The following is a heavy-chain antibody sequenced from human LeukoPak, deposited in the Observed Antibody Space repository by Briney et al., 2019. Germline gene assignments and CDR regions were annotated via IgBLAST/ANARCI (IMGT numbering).Heavy chain of an antibody. V-gene: IGHV3-74*01. Sequence: GGSLRLSCAASGFTFSNYWMHWVRQAPGKGLVWVSRIKGDGSHTVYADSVKGRFTISRDNAKNTLYLQMKSLRDEDTAVYYCVRDWDHFDFDSWGQGTLVTVSS. CDR3: VRDWDHFDFDS. D-gene: IGHD1-14*01. J-gene: IGHJ5*01. CDR2: IKGDGSHT. CDR1: GFTFSNYW.